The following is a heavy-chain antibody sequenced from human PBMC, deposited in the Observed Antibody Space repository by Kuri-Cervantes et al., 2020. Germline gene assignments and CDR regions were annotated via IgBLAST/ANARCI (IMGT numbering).Heavy chain of an antibody. CDR1: GFTFRTYW. Sequence: GESLKISCAASGFTFRTYWLHWVRQPPGKGLEWVSRINAEGTLITYADSVKGRFTISGDNVKNTLHLQMNSLRAEDTAVYFCVRGMGEVWGQGTLVTVSS. J-gene: IGHJ3*01. CDR2: INAEGTLI. V-gene: IGHV3-74*01. D-gene: IGHD3-16*01. CDR3: VRGMGEV.